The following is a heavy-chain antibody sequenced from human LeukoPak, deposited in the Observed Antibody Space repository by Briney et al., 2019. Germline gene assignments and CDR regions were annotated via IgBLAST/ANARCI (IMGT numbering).Heavy chain of an antibody. D-gene: IGHD3-3*01. CDR1: GFSLSTRGMR. CDR2: LDRDDDK. Sequence: SGPALAKPTQPLTLTCTFSGFSLSTRGMRVSWIRQPQGKALESLARLDRDDDKFYSTSLKTRLTISKDTSKSQVVLTMTNMDPVDTATYYCARTRAYYDFRAWAFDIWGQGTMVTVSS. J-gene: IGHJ3*02. V-gene: IGHV2-70D*14. CDR3: ARTRAYYDFRAWAFDI.